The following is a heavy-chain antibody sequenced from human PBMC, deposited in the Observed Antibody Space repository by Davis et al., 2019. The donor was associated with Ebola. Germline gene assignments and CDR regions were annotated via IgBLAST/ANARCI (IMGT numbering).Heavy chain of an antibody. CDR2: INPNSCGT. Sequence: ASVKVSCKASGYTFTGYYMHWVRQAPGQGLEWMGWINPNSCGTNYAQKFQGWVTMTRDTSISTAYMELSRLRSDDTAVYYCARGPSHYGMDVWGQGTTVTVSS. CDR1: GYTFTGYY. J-gene: IGHJ6*02. CDR3: ARGPSHYGMDV. V-gene: IGHV1-2*04.